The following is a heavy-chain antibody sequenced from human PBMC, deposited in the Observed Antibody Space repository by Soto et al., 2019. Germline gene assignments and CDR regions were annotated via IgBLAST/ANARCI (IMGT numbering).Heavy chain of an antibody. CDR3: ARQFDSSGWYYYYYGMDV. V-gene: IGHV3-30*03. J-gene: IGHJ6*02. Sequence: QVQLVESGGGVVQPGRSLRLSCAASGFTFSSFGMHWVRQAPGKGLEWVAIISYDGNNKYYADSVQGRFTISRDNSKNTLYLQMNRLRAEDTAVYYCARQFDSSGWYYYYYGMDVWGQGTTVTVSS. CDR2: ISYDGNNK. D-gene: IGHD6-19*01. CDR1: GFTFSSFG.